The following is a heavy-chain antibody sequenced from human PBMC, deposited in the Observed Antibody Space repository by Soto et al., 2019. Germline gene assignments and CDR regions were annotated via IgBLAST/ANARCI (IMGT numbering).Heavy chain of an antibody. CDR2: INPNSGGT. D-gene: IGHD6-13*01. CDR1: GYTFTGYY. Sequence: ASVKVSCKASGYTFTGYYMHWVRQAPGQGLEWMGWINPNSGGTNYAQKFQGRVTMTRDTSISTAYMELSRLRSDDTAVYYCARDLLAAADRGVWFDPWGHGTLVTVSS. CDR3: ARDLLAAADRGVWFDP. V-gene: IGHV1-2*02. J-gene: IGHJ5*02.